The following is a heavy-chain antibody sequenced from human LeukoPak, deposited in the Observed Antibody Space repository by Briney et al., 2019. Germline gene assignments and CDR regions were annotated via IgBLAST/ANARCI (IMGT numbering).Heavy chain of an antibody. CDR3: VRARGCSNCVLTDGFDS. Sequence: PGASVTVSCKASGRLFTSYGIAWVRQAPGEGLEWVGWISNFDGDTKVAENLQGRVTLTTDSSTSTAYMVLTNLKFDDTAVYYCVRARGCSNCVLTDGFDSWGQGTKVTVSS. CDR2: ISNFDGDT. V-gene: IGHV1-18*01. J-gene: IGHJ3*01. D-gene: IGHD6-13*01. CDR1: GRLFTSYG.